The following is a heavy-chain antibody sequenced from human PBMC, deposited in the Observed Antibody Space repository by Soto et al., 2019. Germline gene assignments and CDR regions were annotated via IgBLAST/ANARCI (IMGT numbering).Heavy chain of an antibody. Sequence: QVQLVQSGAEVKKPGSSVKVSCKASGGTFSSYAISWVRQAPGQGLEWMGGIIPICGTANDAQKFQGRVTITADESTSTAYMELSSLRSEDTAVYYCARAGGQYYDILTGYFMDVWGQGTTVTVSS. CDR2: IIPICGTA. V-gene: IGHV1-69*12. CDR1: GGTFSSYA. J-gene: IGHJ6*02. CDR3: ARAGGQYYDILTGYFMDV. D-gene: IGHD3-9*01.